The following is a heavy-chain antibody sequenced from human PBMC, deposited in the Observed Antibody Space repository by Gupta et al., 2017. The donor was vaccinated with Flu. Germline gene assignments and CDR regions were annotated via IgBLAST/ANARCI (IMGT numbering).Heavy chain of an antibody. CDR2: IYYSGST. V-gene: IGHV4-39*01. J-gene: IGHJ3*02. CDR3: ARPQGLLQDAFDI. Sequence: QLQLQQSGPGLVKPSETLALACTVSGASISTATYYWGWIRQSPGKGLEWIGSIYYSGSTHYNPSLESRVTISVDTSKNQFSLKLSYVTAADTAVYYCARPQGLLQDAFDIWGQGTMVTVS. D-gene: IGHD4-4*01. CDR1: GASISTATYY.